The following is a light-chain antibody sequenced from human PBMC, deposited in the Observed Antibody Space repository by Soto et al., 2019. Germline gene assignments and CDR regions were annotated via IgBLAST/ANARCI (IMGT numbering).Light chain of an antibody. Sequence: QSALTQPPSASGTPGQRVTISCSGSTSNIGNNYVFWYQQFPGPAPQLLIFRNNQRPSGVPDRFSGSKSGTSASLAISGLRSDDEATYYCAAWDDSLSGPVFGGGTKVTVL. CDR2: RNN. V-gene: IGLV1-47*01. J-gene: IGLJ2*01. CDR1: TSNIGNNY. CDR3: AAWDDSLSGPV.